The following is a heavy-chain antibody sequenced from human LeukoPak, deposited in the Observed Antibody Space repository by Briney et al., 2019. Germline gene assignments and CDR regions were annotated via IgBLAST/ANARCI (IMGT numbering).Heavy chain of an antibody. D-gene: IGHD1-26*01. CDR2: IRSKAYGGTT. Sequence: QPGGSLRLSCTASGFTFGDYAMSWVRQAPGKGLEWVGFIRSKAYGGTTEYAASVKGRFTISRDDSKSIAYLQMNSLKTEDTAVYYCTRAPRKWELLDYYYYMDVWGKGTTVTISS. J-gene: IGHJ6*03. CDR3: TRAPRKWELLDYYYYMDV. V-gene: IGHV3-49*04. CDR1: GFTFGDYA.